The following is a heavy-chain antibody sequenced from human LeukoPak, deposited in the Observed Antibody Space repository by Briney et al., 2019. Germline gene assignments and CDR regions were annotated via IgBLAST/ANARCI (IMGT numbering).Heavy chain of an antibody. Sequence: SETLSLTCTVSGGSISSSSYYWGWIRQPPGKGLEWIGSIYYSGSTYYNPSLKSRVTISVDTSKNQSSLKLSSVTAADTAVYYCAKSSVSVLSAPGSFLDYWGQGTLVTVSS. CDR1: GGSISSSSYY. V-gene: IGHV4-39*07. CDR3: AKSSVSVLSAPGSFLDY. J-gene: IGHJ4*02. D-gene: IGHD6-13*01. CDR2: IYYSGST.